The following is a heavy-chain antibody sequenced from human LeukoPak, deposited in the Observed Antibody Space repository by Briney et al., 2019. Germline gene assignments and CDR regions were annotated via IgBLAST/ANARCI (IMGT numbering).Heavy chain of an antibody. CDR3: AKDLRLVGYFDY. V-gene: IGHV1-8*01. J-gene: IGHJ4*02. CDR1: GYTFTSYD. CDR2: MNPNSGNT. Sequence: ASVKVSCKASGYTFTSYDINWVRQATGQGLEWMGWMNPNSGNTGYAQKFQGRVTMTRNTSISTAYMELSSLRSEDTAVYYCAKDLRLVGYFDYRGQGTLVTVSS. D-gene: IGHD6-19*01.